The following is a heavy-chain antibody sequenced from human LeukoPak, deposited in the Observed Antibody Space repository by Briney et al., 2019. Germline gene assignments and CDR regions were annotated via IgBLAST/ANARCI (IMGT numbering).Heavy chain of an antibody. Sequence: KPSETLSLTCTVPGGSISSYYWSWIRQPAGKGLEWIGRIYTSGSTNYNPSLKSRVTMSVDTSKNQFSLKLSSVTAADTAVYYCARGDYYDSSGYYNYWGQGTLVTVSS. J-gene: IGHJ4*02. CDR3: ARGDYYDSSGYYNY. CDR2: IYTSGST. CDR1: GGSISSYY. V-gene: IGHV4-4*07. D-gene: IGHD3-22*01.